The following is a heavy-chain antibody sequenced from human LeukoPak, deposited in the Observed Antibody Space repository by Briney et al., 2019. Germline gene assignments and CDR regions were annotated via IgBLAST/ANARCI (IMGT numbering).Heavy chain of an antibody. D-gene: IGHD3-3*01. CDR1: GGSISSHY. CDR3: ARGRSGWSGRYYYYYMDV. Sequence: SETLSLTCTVSGGSISSHYWSWIRQPPGKGLEWIGYIYYSGSTNYKPSLKSRVTISVDTSKNQFSLKLSSVTAADTAVYYCARGRSGWSGRYYYYYMDVWGKGTTVTVFS. J-gene: IGHJ6*03. CDR2: IYYSGST. V-gene: IGHV4-59*11.